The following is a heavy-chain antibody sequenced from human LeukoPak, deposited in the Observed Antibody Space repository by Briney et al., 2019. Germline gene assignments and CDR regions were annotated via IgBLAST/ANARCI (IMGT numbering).Heavy chain of an antibody. J-gene: IGHJ4*02. V-gene: IGHV1-18*01. D-gene: IGHD6-13*01. CDR2: ISTYNGNT. CDR1: GYTFTSYG. Sequence: GASVKVSCKASGYTFTSYGISWVRQAPGQGLERMGWISTYNGNTRYAQKLQGRGTMTTDTSTSTAYMELRSLRSDDTAVYYCARDLGGGYSSIWDDYWGQGTLVTVSS. CDR3: ARDLGGGYSSIWDDY.